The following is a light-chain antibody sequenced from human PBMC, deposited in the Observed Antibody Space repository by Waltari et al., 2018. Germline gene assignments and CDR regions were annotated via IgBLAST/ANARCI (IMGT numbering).Light chain of an antibody. V-gene: IGLV1-44*01. CDR3: AVWDDSLNGLM. J-gene: IGLJ3*02. Sequence: QSVVTQSPSASGPPGQRVTISCSGSSSNIGSKTVNWYQHLPGTAPKLLIHNNKQRPSGVPDRFSGSKSDTSASLAISGLQSEDEAEYYCAVWDDSLNGLMFGGGTKLTVL. CDR1: SSNIGSKT. CDR2: NNK.